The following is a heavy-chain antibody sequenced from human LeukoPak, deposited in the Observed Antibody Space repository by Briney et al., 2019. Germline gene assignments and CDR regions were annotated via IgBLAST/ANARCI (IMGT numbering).Heavy chain of an antibody. CDR2: ISWNSGSI. Sequence: GGSLRLSCAASGFTFSSYAMHWVRQAPGKGLEWVSGISWNSGSIGYADSVKGRFTISRDNAKNSLYLQMNSLRAEDTALYYCAKTRSYDILGYFDYWGQGTLVTVSS. CDR3: AKTRSYDILGYFDY. D-gene: IGHD3-9*01. J-gene: IGHJ4*02. V-gene: IGHV3-9*01. CDR1: GFTFSSYA.